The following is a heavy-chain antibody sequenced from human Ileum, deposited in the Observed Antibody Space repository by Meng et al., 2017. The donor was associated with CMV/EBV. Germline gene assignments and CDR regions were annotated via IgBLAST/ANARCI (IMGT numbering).Heavy chain of an antibody. CDR1: GFTFSHYD. Sequence: ETLSLTCAASGFTFSHYDMYWVRRVTGKGLEWVSGIGTTGDTYYPGSVKGRFTVSRENAKNSLYLQMNSLTAGDTAVYYCARGYCSSTSCLVLGYYAMDVWGQGTTVTVAS. J-gene: IGHJ6*02. CDR3: ARGYCSSTSCLVLGYYAMDV. V-gene: IGHV3-13*01. D-gene: IGHD2-2*01. CDR2: IGTTGDT.